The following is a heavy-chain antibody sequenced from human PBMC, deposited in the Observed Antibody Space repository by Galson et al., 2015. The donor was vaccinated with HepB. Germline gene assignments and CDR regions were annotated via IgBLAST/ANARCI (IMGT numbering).Heavy chain of an antibody. CDR3: ARDPPLGTPFDY. D-gene: IGHD7-27*01. J-gene: IGHJ4*02. CDR2: ISSNSDYI. Sequence: SLRLSCAASGFTFSNYNMNWVRQAPGKGLEWVSSISSNSDYIYYADSVKGRFTVSRDNAKNSLYLQMNSLRAEDTAVYYCARDPPLGTPFDYWGQGTRVTVSS. CDR1: GFTFSNYN. V-gene: IGHV3-21*01.